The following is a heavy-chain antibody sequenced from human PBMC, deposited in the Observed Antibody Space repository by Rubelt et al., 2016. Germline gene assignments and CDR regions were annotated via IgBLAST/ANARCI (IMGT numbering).Heavy chain of an antibody. Sequence: EVQLLESGGGLVQPGGSLRLSCAASGFSFSRFAMNWVRQAPGKGLEWVSSVSGTGDITNYADSVKGRFTSSRDNSENTLYLQMNSQRVEDTAIYYWARSNALDIWGQGTMVTVSS. J-gene: IGHJ3*02. CDR1: GFSFSRFA. V-gene: IGHV3-23*01. CDR3: ARSNALDI. CDR2: VSGTGDIT.